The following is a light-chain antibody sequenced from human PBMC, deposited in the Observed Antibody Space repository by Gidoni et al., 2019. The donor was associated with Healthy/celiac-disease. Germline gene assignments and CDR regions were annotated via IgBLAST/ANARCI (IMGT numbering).Light chain of an antibody. V-gene: IGKV1-9*01. CDR3: QQLNSYPST. Sequence: DIQLTQSPSFLSASVGDRVTITCRASQGISSYLVWYQQKPGKAPTLLIYAASTLQSGVPSRFSGSGSGTECTLTISSLQPEDFATYYCQQLNSYPSTFGQGTKLEIK. J-gene: IGKJ2*01. CDR2: AAS. CDR1: QGISSY.